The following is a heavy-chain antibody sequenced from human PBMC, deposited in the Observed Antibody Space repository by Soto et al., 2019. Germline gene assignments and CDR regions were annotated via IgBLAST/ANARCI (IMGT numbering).Heavy chain of an antibody. J-gene: IGHJ4*02. CDR1: GGSFSGYY. CDR3: ARLHYDFWSGYYPAFDY. V-gene: IGHV4-34*01. Sequence: SETLSLTCAVYGGSFSGYYRSWIRQPPGKGLEWIGEINHSGSTNYNPSLKSRVTISVDTSKNQFSLKLSSVTAADTAVYYCARLHYDFWSGYYPAFDYWGQGTLVTVSS. D-gene: IGHD3-3*01. CDR2: INHSGST.